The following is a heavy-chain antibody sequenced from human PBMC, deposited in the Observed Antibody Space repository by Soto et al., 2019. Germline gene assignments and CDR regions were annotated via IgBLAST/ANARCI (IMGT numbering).Heavy chain of an antibody. Sequence: SQTLSLTCTVSGGSISSSYWSWIRQPPGKGLEWIGYIYYSGSTNYNPSLKSRVTISVDTSKNQFSLKLSSVTAADTAVYYCARKPIYDYPGWFDPWGQGTLVTVSS. D-gene: IGHD3-16*01. J-gene: IGHJ5*02. CDR3: ARKPIYDYPGWFDP. CDR1: GGSISSSY. CDR2: IYYSGST. V-gene: IGHV4-59*08.